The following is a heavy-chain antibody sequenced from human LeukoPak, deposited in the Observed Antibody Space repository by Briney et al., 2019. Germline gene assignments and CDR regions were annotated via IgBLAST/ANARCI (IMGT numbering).Heavy chain of an antibody. V-gene: IGHV4-59*12. J-gene: IGHJ6*02. CDR3: ARSPGGNSGYYFYYGMDV. CDR1: GGSISSYY. Sequence: SETLSLTCTVSGGSISSYYWSWIRQPPGKGLEWIGYIYYSGSTNYNPSLKSRVTISVDKSKNQFSLKLSSVTAADTAMYYCARSPGGNSGYYFYYGMDVWGQGTTVTVSS. D-gene: IGHD4-23*01. CDR2: IYYSGST.